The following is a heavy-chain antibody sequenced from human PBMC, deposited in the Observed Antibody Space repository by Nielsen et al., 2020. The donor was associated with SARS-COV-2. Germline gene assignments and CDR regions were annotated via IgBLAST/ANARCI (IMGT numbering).Heavy chain of an antibody. Sequence: SETLSLTCAVSGGPISSGGYSWSWIRQPPGKGLEWIGYIYHSGRTYYNPSLKSRVTISVDRFKNQFSLKLSSVTAADTAVYYCARGGRITFGGADDAFDIWGQGTMVTVSS. CDR1: GGPISSGGYS. V-gene: IGHV4-30-2*01. J-gene: IGHJ3*02. CDR3: ARGGRITFGGADDAFDI. D-gene: IGHD3-16*01. CDR2: IYHSGRT.